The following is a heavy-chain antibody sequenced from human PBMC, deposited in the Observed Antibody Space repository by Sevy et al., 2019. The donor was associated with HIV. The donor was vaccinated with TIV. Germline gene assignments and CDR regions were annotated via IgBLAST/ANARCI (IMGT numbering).Heavy chain of an antibody. CDR1: EFTFSRYC. CDR3: ARFRAGTFDYWGQGAGTFDY. D-gene: IGHD3-9*01. CDR2: IRQDGSDK. Sequence: GGSPRLSCTASEFTFSRYCMSWIRRAPGKGLEWVATIRQDGSDKYYVDSVKGRFTISRDNAENSLYLQMNSVRAGDTAVYYCARFRAGTFDYWGQGAGTFDYWGQGALVTVSS. J-gene: IGHJ4*02. V-gene: IGHV3-7*03.